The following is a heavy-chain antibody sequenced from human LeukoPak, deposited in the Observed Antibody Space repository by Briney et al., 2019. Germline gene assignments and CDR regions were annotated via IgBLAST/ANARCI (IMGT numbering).Heavy chain of an antibody. V-gene: IGHV3-30*18. Sequence: GASVKVSCKASGYTFTGYYMHWVRQAPGKGLEWVAVISYDGSNKYYADSVKGRFTISRDNSKNTLYLQMNSLRAEDTAVYYCAKGLYDYGDYADGGYWGQGTLVTVSS. D-gene: IGHD4-17*01. CDR1: GYTFTGYY. CDR2: ISYDGSNK. J-gene: IGHJ4*02. CDR3: AKGLYDYGDYADGGY.